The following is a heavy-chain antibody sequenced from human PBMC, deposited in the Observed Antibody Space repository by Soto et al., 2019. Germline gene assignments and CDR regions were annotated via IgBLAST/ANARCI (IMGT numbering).Heavy chain of an antibody. V-gene: IGHV3-21*01. Sequence: PGGSLRLSCAASGFTFSSYSTNWVRQAPGKGLEWLSFISTSSSYIYHADSVKGRFTISRDNAKNSLYLQMNSLRAEDTAVYYCARSIWTDVDAFDIWGQGTMVTV. CDR3: ARSIWTDVDAFDI. CDR2: ISTSSSYI. J-gene: IGHJ3*02. D-gene: IGHD1-1*01. CDR1: GFTFSSYS.